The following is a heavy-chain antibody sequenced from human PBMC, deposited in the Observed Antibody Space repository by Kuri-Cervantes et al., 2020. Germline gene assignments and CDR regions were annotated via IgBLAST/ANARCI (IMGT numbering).Heavy chain of an antibody. CDR1: GFTFTNAW. V-gene: IGHV3-23*01. D-gene: IGHD6-6*01. J-gene: IGHJ2*01. Sequence: LSLTCAASGFTFTNAWMSWVRQAPGKGLEWVSAISGSGGSTYYADSVKGRFTISRDNAKNSLYLQMNSLRAEDTAVYYCAILGGSSSAAWFLDLWGRGTLVTVSS. CDR2: ISGSGGST. CDR3: AILGGSSSAAWFLDL.